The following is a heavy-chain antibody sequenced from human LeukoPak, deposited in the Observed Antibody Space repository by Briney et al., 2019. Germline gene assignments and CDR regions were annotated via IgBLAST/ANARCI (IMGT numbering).Heavy chain of an antibody. CDR3: ARRLGSSSTGFDY. J-gene: IGHJ4*02. CDR2: IHYSGST. CDR1: GGSISSYY. V-gene: IGHV4-59*08. D-gene: IGHD2-2*01. Sequence: SETLSLTCTASGGSISSYYWSWIRQPPGKGLEWIWSIHYSGSTTYNPSLKSPVTISVDTSKNQFSLKLSSVTAADTAVYYCARRLGSSSTGFDYWGQGTLVTVSS.